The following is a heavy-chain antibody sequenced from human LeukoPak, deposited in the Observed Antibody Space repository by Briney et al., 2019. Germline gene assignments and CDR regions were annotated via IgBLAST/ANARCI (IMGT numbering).Heavy chain of an antibody. D-gene: IGHD1-20*01. CDR2: ISSSRSFI. V-gene: IGHV3-21*01. CDR3: VRITGTGRFDP. J-gene: IGHJ5*02. Sequence: GGSLRLSCAASGFIFSDSAMSWVRQAPGKGLEYVSSISSSRSFIYYADSVKGRFTISRDNANKSLFLQMNSLRAEDTAIYYCVRITGTGRFDPWGQGTLVTVSS. CDR1: GFIFSDSA.